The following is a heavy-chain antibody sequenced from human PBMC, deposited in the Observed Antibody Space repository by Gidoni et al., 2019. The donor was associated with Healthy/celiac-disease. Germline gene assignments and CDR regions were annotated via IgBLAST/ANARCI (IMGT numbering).Heavy chain of an antibody. J-gene: IGHJ4*02. CDR2: IYYSGST. V-gene: IGHV4-39*01. CDR1: GGSLSSSSYY. D-gene: IGHD5-12*01. CDR3: ARHPLRARSNYFDY. Sequence: QLQLQESGPGLVKPSETLSPTRTVSGGSLSSSSYYWGWIRQPPGKGLEWIGSIYYSGSTYNNPSLKGQVTISVDTSKNKFSLKLSSVTAADAAVYYCARHPLRARSNYFDYWGQGTLVTVSS.